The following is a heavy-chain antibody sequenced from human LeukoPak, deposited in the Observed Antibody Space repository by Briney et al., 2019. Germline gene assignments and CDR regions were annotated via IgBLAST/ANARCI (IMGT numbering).Heavy chain of an antibody. J-gene: IGHJ5*02. V-gene: IGHV1-46*01. CDR2: INPSGGST. CDR1: GYTFTSYY. Sequence: ASVKVSCKASGYTFTSYYMHWVRQAPGQGLEWMGIINPSGGSTSYAQKFQGRVTMTRDTSTSTVYMELSSLRSEDTAVYYCARGLRTTIFGVVNDNWFDPWGQGTLVTVSS. CDR3: ARGLRTTIFGVVNDNWFDP. D-gene: IGHD3-3*01.